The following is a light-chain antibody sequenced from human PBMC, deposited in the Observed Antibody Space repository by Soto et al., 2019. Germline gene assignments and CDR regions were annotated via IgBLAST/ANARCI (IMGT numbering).Light chain of an antibody. V-gene: IGLV2-18*02. J-gene: IGLJ1*01. CDR3: SSYTSSNTYV. CDR1: SSDVGSYDR. CDR2: EVS. Sequence: QSVLTRPPSVYGSPGQSVAISCTGTSSDVGSYDRVSWYQQPPGTAPKVMIYEVSNRPSGVPDRFSGSKSGNTASLTISGLQAEDEADYYCSSYTSSNTYVFGTGTKVTVL.